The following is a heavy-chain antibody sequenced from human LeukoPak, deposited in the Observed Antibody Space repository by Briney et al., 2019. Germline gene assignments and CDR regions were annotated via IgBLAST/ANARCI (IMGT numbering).Heavy chain of an antibody. V-gene: IGHV1-69*13. CDR1: GGTFSSYA. D-gene: IGHD6-19*01. J-gene: IGHJ4*02. Sequence: GASVKVSCTASGGTFSSYAISWVRQAPGQGLEWMGGIIPIFGTANYAQKFQGRVTITADESTSTAYMELSSLRSEDTAVYYCARKEVAGTYREFDYWGQGTLVTVSS. CDR3: ARKEVAGTYREFDY. CDR2: IIPIFGTA.